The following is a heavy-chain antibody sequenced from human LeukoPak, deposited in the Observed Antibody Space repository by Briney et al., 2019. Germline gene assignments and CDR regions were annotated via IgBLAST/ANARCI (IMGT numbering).Heavy chain of an antibody. CDR3: ARDSYGDYHDAFDI. CDR1: GFTVSVNY. CDR2: IYSGGST. J-gene: IGHJ3*02. V-gene: IGHV3-53*01. D-gene: IGHD4-17*01. Sequence: GSLRLSCAVSGFTVSVNYMSWVRQAPGKGLEWVSVIYSGGSTYYADSVKGRFTISRDNSKNTLYLQMNSLRAEDTAVYYCARDSYGDYHDAFDIWGKGTMVTVSS.